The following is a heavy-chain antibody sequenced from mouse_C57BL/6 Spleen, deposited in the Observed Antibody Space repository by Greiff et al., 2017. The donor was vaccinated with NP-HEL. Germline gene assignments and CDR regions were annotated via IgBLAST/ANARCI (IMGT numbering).Heavy chain of an antibody. CDR1: GYTFTDYN. D-gene: IGHD2-3*01. Sequence: VQLKESGPELVKPGASVKIPCKASGYTFTDYNMDWVKQSHGKSLEWIGEINPNNGGTIYNQKFKGKATLTVDKSSSTAYMELRSLTSEDTAVYYCARSDDGYLDYWGQGTTLTVSS. V-gene: IGHV1-18*01. CDR2: INPNNGGT. J-gene: IGHJ2*01. CDR3: ARSDDGYLDY.